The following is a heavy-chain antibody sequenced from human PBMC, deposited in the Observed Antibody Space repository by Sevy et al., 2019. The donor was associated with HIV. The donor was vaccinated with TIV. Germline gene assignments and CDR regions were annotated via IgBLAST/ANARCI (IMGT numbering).Heavy chain of an antibody. CDR3: ARLLRYNPCFDY. D-gene: IGHD1-1*01. J-gene: IGHJ4*02. Sequence: SETLSLTCTVSDGSISSHYRSWIRQPPGMGLQWIGYIYYSGSTNYNPSLKSRVTMSLDTSKNQFSLKLSSVTAADTAVYYCARLLRYNPCFDYWGQGALVTVSS. CDR1: DGSISSHY. V-gene: IGHV4-59*11. CDR2: IYYSGST.